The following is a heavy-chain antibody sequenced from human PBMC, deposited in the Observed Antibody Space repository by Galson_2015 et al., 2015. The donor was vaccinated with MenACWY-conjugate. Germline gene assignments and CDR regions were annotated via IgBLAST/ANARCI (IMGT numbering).Heavy chain of an antibody. V-gene: IGHV3-23*01. Sequence: SLRLSCAASGFTFSSYAMSWVRQAPGKGLEWVSAISGSGGSTYYADSVKGRFTISRDNSKNTLYLQMNSLRAEDTAVYYCAKDPDGGKLRGGYFELWGRGTLVTVSS. J-gene: IGHJ2*01. CDR3: AKDPDGGKLRGGYFEL. D-gene: IGHD3-16*01. CDR1: GFTFSSYA. CDR2: ISGSGGST.